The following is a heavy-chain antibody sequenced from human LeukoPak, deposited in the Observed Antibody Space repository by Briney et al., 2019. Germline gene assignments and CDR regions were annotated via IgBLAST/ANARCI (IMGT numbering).Heavy chain of an antibody. D-gene: IGHD1-26*01. V-gene: IGHV4-38-2*02. CDR3: ARDHAVWAAPWMDD. CDR1: GYSLTTGYL. J-gene: IGHJ6*04. Sequence: AETLSLTCTVSGYSLTTGYLWCGSRPPPGKGLECSGSISHGAGTYYSPSPKRRVTMPLDTAKNQFSVHLNSVIAADPAVFEGARDHAVWAAPWMDDWGEGNSVSVSA. CDR2: ISHGAGT.